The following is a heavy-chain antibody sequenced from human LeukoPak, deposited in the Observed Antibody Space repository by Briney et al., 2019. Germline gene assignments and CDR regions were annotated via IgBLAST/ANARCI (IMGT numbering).Heavy chain of an antibody. CDR3: ATDESGAIDY. CDR1: GGSFSGYY. V-gene: IGHV4-34*01. Sequence: PSETLSLTCAVYGGSFSGYYWSWIRQPPGKGLEWIGEINHSGSTNYNPSLKSRVTISVDTSKNQFSLKLSPVTAADTAVYYCATDESGAIDYWGQGTLVTVSS. J-gene: IGHJ4*02. CDR2: INHSGST.